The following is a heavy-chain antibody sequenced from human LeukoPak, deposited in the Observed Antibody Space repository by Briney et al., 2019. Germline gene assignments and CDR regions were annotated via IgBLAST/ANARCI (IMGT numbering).Heavy chain of an antibody. J-gene: IGHJ4*02. CDR1: GFTFSTYS. CDR3: AKGSYYDSSGSFYFDY. V-gene: IGHV3-48*01. Sequence: GGSLRLSCAASGFTFSTYSMNWVRQAPGKGLEWVSYISSSSTIYYADSVKGRFTISRDNSKNTLYVQVNSLGTEDTAAYYCAKGSYYDSSGSFYFDYWGQGTLVTVSS. CDR2: ISSSSTI. D-gene: IGHD3-22*01.